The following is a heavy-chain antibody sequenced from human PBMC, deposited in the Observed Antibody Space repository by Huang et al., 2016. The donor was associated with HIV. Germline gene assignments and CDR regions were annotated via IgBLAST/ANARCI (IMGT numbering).Heavy chain of an antibody. J-gene: IGHJ3*01. CDR2: MNPKSGNV. CDR1: GYPFTNYD. V-gene: IGHV1-8*01. Sequence: QIQLAQSGAEVKKSGASVKVSCKASGYPFTNYDINWVRQASGQGLEWMGGMNPKSGNVGYTKKFQGRVDILRNSSINTAYLEVTSLTSEDTAVYYCARGFGINYNHEAFDVWGQGTMVTVSS. CDR3: ARGFGINYNHEAFDV. D-gene: IGHD3-10*01.